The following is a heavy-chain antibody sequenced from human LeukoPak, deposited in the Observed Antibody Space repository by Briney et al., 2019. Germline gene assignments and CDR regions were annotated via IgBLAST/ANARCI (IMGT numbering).Heavy chain of an antibody. D-gene: IGHD3-10*01. Sequence: GGSLRLSCAAPGFTFSSYAMHWVRQAPGKGLEWVAVISYDGSNKYYADSVKGRFTISRDNSKNTLYLQMNSLRAEDTAVYYCARDLWFGELLRYYYYGMDVWGKGTTVTVSS. CDR2: ISYDGSNK. J-gene: IGHJ6*04. V-gene: IGHV3-30*04. CDR1: GFTFSSYA. CDR3: ARDLWFGELLRYYYYGMDV.